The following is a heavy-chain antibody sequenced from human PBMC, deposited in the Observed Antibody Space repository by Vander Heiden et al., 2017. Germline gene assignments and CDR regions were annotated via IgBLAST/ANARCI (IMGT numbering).Heavy chain of an antibody. CDR1: GHTFTSYY. V-gene: IGHV1-46*01. Sequence: QVQLVQSGAEVKKPGASVKVSCKASGHTFTSYYMHWVRQAPGQGLEWMGIINPSGGSTSYAQKFQGRVTMTRDTSTSTVYMELSSLRSEDTAVYYCARAAGGDGYNLLWDYWGQGTLVTVSS. CDR2: INPSGGST. CDR3: ARAAGGDGYNLLWDY. J-gene: IGHJ4*02. D-gene: IGHD3-16*01.